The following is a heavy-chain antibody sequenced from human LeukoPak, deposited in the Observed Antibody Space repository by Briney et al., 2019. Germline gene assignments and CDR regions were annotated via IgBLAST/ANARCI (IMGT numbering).Heavy chain of an antibody. Sequence: PGGSLRLSCAASGFNFSTYALHWVRQAPGKGLEWVAVISCDGSNKYYADSVQGRFTISRDNSKNTLYLQMNSLRVEDTAVYYCARDRPPRGYCFDYWGQGPLVTVSS. V-gene: IGHV3-30*04. J-gene: IGHJ4*02. D-gene: IGHD3-22*01. CDR2: ISCDGSNK. CDR3: ARDRPPRGYCFDY. CDR1: GFNFSTYA.